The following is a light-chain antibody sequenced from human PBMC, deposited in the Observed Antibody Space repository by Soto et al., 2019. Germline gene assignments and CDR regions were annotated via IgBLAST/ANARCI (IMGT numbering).Light chain of an antibody. V-gene: IGKV3-11*01. CDR2: EAS. Sequence: EIVLTQFPATLSLSLGERATLSCKASQSVSNYVGWYQQKPGQAPRLLISEASDRATGIPARFSGSGSGTDFTLTISSLEPEDFEVYHCQHRGTFGQGTRLEIK. CDR1: QSVSNY. CDR3: QHRGT. J-gene: IGKJ5*01.